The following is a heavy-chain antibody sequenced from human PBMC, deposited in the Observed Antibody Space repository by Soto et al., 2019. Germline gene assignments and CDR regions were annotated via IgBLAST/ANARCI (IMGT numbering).Heavy chain of an antibody. Sequence: SVKFSCKASGGTFSSYAISWVRQAPGQGLEWMGGIIPIFGTANYAQKFQGRVTITADESTSTAYMELSSLRSEDTAVYYCARGPRITMIPQYWFDPWGQGTLVTSPQ. J-gene: IGHJ5*02. CDR3: ARGPRITMIPQYWFDP. CDR1: GGTFSSYA. D-gene: IGHD3-22*01. CDR2: IIPIFGTA. V-gene: IGHV1-69*13.